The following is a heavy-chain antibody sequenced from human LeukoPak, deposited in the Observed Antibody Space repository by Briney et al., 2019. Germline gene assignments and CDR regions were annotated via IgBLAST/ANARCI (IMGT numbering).Heavy chain of an antibody. J-gene: IGHJ5*02. CDR3: ARGLPPSSYYYGSGSQAVWFDP. Sequence: SETLSLTCAVYGGSFSGYYWSWIRQPPGKGLEWIGEINHSGSTNYNPSLKSRATISVDTSKNQFSLKLSSVTAADTAVYYCARGLPPSSYYYGSGSQAVWFDPWGQGTLVTVSS. CDR1: GGSFSGYY. CDR2: INHSGST. V-gene: IGHV4-34*01. D-gene: IGHD3-10*01.